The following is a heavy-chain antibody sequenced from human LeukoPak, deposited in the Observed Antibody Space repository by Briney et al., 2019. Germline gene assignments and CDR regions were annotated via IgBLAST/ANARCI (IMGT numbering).Heavy chain of an antibody. V-gene: IGHV3-30*02. J-gene: IGHJ4*02. D-gene: IGHD3-22*01. Sequence: GGSLRLSXAASGFTFRSYGMHWVRQAPGKGLEWVAFIRYDGNSNYYADSVKGRFTISRDNSRSTLYLQMNSLRAEDTAVYYCAKEEVISGNHGVYFDYWGQGTLVTASS. CDR3: AKEEVISGNHGVYFDY. CDR2: IRYDGNSN. CDR1: GFTFRSYG.